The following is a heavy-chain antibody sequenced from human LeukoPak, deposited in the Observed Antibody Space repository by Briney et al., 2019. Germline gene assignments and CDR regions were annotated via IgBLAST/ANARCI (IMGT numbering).Heavy chain of an antibody. CDR3: ARVAGYNYLDY. V-gene: IGHV4-59*01. Sequence: PSETLSVTCSVSGGSISSYYWSWIRQPPGKGLEWIGYIYYSGSTNYNPSLKSRVTISVDTSKNQFSLKLSSVTAADTAVYYCARVAGYNYLDYWGQGALVTVSS. J-gene: IGHJ4*02. CDR2: IYYSGST. D-gene: IGHD5-24*01. CDR1: GGSISSYY.